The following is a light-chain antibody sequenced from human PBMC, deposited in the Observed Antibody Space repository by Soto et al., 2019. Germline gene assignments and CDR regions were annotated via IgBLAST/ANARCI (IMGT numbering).Light chain of an antibody. CDR2: DVS. CDR3: CSYAGTYTYV. V-gene: IGLV2-11*01. J-gene: IGLJ1*01. Sequence: QSALTQPRSVSGSPGQSVTISCTGTSSDVGGYNYVSWYQHHPGRAPKLMIYDVSRRPSGVPDRFSGSNSGNTASLTISGLQAEDEADYYCCSYAGTYTYVFGTGTQLTVL. CDR1: SSDVGGYNY.